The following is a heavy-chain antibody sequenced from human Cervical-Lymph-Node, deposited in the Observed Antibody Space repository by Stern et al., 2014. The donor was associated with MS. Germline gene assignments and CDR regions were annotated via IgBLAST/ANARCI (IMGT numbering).Heavy chain of an antibody. Sequence: QVQLQESCPGRVQPSDTLSLTCTVSGASMKNFYWNWIRQPPGKGLEWIGPMSTSGTTYYDPSLKSRVTMSMDASKQQFSLRLTSVTPVDTAVYFCARGRHTAMVTSGRYFDLWGQGTLVTVSS. CDR3: ARGRHTAMVTSGRYFDL. CDR2: MSTSGTT. J-gene: IGHJ4*02. D-gene: IGHD5-18*01. CDR1: GASMKNFY. V-gene: IGHV4-4*07.